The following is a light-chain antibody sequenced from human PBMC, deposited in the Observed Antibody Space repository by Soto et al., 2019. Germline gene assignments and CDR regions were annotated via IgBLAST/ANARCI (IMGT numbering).Light chain of an antibody. CDR1: NSNVGKNY. CDR2: DNN. Sequence: QSVLTQPPSVSAAPGQKVTISCSGSNSNVGKNYVSWFQQFPGTAPKLLIYDNNNRLSGIPDRFSGSKSGTSATLAIAGLQTGDEADYYCGTWDTSLSAVVFGGGTKVTVL. J-gene: IGLJ2*01. V-gene: IGLV1-51*01. CDR3: GTWDTSLSAVV.